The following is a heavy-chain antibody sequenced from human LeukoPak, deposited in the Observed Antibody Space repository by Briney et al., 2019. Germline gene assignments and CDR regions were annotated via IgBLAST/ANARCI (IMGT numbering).Heavy chain of an antibody. CDR1: GGSISSGGYS. D-gene: IGHD7-27*01. CDR2: IYYSGRT. J-gene: IGHJ4*02. CDR3: ARELTGSPPHFDY. Sequence: SETLSLTCTVSGGSISSGGYSWSWIRQHPGKGLEWIGYIYYSGRTYYNPSLKSRVTISVDTSKNQFSLKLSSVTAADTAVYYCARELTGSPPHFDYWGQGTLVTVSS. V-gene: IGHV4-31*03.